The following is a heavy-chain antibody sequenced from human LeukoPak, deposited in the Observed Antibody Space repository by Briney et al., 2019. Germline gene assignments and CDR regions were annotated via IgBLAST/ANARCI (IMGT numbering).Heavy chain of an antibody. J-gene: IGHJ5*02. V-gene: IGHV3-48*02. CDR2: IRTNIENTM. CDR1: GFTFSDYP. Sequence: GGSLRLSCAASGFTFSDYPMNWVRQAPGKGLEWISNIRTNIENTMFYADSVKGRFTISRDDAKNSLSLQMNSLRDEDTAVYYCAKALRSGWGLRHTIFGNWFDPWGQGTLVTVSS. CDR3: AKALRSGWGLRHTIFGNWFDP. D-gene: IGHD3-3*01.